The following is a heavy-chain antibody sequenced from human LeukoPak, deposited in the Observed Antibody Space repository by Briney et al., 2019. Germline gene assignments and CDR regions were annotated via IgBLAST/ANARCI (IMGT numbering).Heavy chain of an antibody. V-gene: IGHV3-23*01. Sequence: PGGSLRLSCAASGFTSSSYAMSWVHQAPGKVLEWVSAISGSGGSTYYADSVKGRFTTSRDNSKNTLYLQMNSLRAEDTAVYYCAKDGRAIWFGESHFDYWGQGTLVTVSS. CDR1: GFTSSSYA. D-gene: IGHD3-10*01. CDR3: AKDGRAIWFGESHFDY. CDR2: ISGSGGST. J-gene: IGHJ4*02.